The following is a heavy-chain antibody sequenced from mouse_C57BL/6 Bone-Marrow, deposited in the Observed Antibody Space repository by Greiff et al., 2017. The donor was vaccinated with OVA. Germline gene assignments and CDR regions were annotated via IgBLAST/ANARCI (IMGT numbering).Heavy chain of an antibody. V-gene: IGHV1-64*01. CDR2: IHPNSGST. CDR3: ARSGSTVVAKGYFDV. D-gene: IGHD1-1*01. Sequence: QVQLQQPGAELVKPGASVKLSCKASGYTFTSYWMHWVKQRPGQGLEWIGMIHPNSGSTNYNEKFKSKATLTVDKSSSTAYMQLSSLTSEDSAVYYCARSGSTVVAKGYFDVWGTGTTVTVSS. CDR1: GYTFTSYW. J-gene: IGHJ1*03.